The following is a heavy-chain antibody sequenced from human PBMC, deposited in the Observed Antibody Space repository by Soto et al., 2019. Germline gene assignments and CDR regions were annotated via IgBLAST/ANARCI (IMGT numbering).Heavy chain of an antibody. CDR1: GFTFSSYE. Sequence: GGSLRLSCAASGFTFSSYEMNWVRQAPGKGLEWVSYISSSGSTIYYADSVKGRFTISRDNAKNSLYLQVNSLRAEDTAVYYCARDGDFWSGLQHYYYYYGMDVWGQGTTVTAP. CDR2: ISSSGSTI. V-gene: IGHV3-48*03. CDR3: ARDGDFWSGLQHYYYYYGMDV. J-gene: IGHJ6*02. D-gene: IGHD3-3*01.